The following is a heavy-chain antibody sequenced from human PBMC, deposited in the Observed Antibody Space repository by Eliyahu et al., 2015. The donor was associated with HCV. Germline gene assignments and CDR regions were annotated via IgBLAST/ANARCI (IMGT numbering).Heavy chain of an antibody. J-gene: IGHJ3*02. Sequence: WLALIYWDDDKRYSPSLKSRLTITKDTSKNQVVLTMTNMDPVDTATYYCARPRDSNAYIDDAFDIWGQGTMVTVSS. CDR3: ARPRDSNAYIDDAFDI. D-gene: IGHD3-16*01. V-gene: IGHV2-5*02. CDR2: IYWDDDK.